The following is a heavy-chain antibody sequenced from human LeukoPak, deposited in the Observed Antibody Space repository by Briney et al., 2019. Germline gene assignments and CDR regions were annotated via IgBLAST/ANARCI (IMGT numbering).Heavy chain of an antibody. CDR3: ARGGLARWFDP. CDR2: INHSGST. V-gene: IGHV4-34*01. J-gene: IGHJ5*02. Sequence: SETLSLTCAVYGGSFSGYYWSWIRQPPGKGLEWIGEINHSGSTNYNPSLKSRVTISVDTSKNQFSLKLSSVTAADTAVYYCARGGLARWFDPWGQGTLVTVSS. CDR1: GGSFSGYY.